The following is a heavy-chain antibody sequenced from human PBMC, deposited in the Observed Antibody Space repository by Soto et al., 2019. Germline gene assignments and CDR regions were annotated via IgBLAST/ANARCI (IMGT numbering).Heavy chain of an antibody. J-gene: IGHJ6*02. D-gene: IGHD5-12*01. CDR2: IYYSGST. Sequence: SETLSLTCTVSGGSVSSGCYYRSWIRQPPGKGLEWIGYIYYSGSTNYNPSLKSRVTISVDTSKNQFSLKLSSVTAADTAVYYCARSSGIEMATLYYYYGMDVWGQGTXVTVSS. V-gene: IGHV4-61*01. CDR3: ARSSGIEMATLYYYYGMDV. CDR1: GGSVSSGCYY.